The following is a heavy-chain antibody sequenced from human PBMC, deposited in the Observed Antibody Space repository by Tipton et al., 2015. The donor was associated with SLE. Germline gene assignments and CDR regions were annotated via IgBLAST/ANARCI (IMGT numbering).Heavy chain of an antibody. J-gene: IGHJ4*02. Sequence: TLSLTCTVSGSSISSGSHFWSWIRQPAGKGLEWIGHTSTSGSTNYNPSLKSRVTISVDTSKNQFSLKVSSMTAADTAVDYCARSAGYGSNWAHFDYWGQGTLVTVSS. CDR3: ARSAGYGSNWAHFDY. CDR1: GSSISSGSHF. CDR2: TSTSGST. V-gene: IGHV4-61*09. D-gene: IGHD6-13*01.